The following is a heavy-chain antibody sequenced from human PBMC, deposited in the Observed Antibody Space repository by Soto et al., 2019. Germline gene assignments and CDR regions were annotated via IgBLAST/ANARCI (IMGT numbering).Heavy chain of an antibody. CDR3: ARAFLRGSAATIDY. D-gene: IGHD3-10*01. V-gene: IGHV3-33*01. CDR2: IWYDGTNK. Sequence: GGSLRLSCAVSGFTFSSYGRQWVRQAPGKGLEWVAIIWYDGTNKYYADSVKGRFTISRDNSKSTLDLQMNSLRAEDTAIYYCARAFLRGSAATIDYWGQGSLVTVSS. J-gene: IGHJ4*02. CDR1: GFTFSSYG.